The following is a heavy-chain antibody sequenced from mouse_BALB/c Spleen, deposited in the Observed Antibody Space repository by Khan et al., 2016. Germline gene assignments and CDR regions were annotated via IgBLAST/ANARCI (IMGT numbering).Heavy chain of an antibody. Sequence: EGQRQGSGPGLVKPSQSLSLTCTVTGYSITSGYGWNWIRQFPGNKLEWMGYISYSGSTNYNPSLKSRISITRDTSTNQFFLQLNSVTTEDTATYYCARTARIKYWGQGTTLTVSS. CDR3: ARTARIKY. CDR2: ISYSGST. CDR1: GYSITSGYG. V-gene: IGHV3-2*02. D-gene: IGHD1-2*01. J-gene: IGHJ2*01.